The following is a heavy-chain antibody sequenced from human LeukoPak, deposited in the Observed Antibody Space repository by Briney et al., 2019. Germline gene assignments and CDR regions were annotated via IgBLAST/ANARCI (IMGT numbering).Heavy chain of an antibody. CDR1: GYTLIGYY. V-gene: IGHV1-2*02. CDR2: INPNSGGT. J-gene: IGHJ4*02. CDR3: AREHTIFGAR. Sequence: ASVKVSCKASGYTLIGYYVHWVRQAPGQGFEWMGWINPNSGGTNYAQKFQGRVTLTRDTSISTAYMELSRLSSDDTAVYYCAREHTIFGARWGQGTLVTVSS. D-gene: IGHD3-3*01.